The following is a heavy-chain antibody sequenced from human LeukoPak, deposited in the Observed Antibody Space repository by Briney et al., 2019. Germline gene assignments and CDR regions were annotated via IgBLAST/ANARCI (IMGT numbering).Heavy chain of an antibody. D-gene: IGHD1-26*01. Sequence: ASVKVSCKASGYTFTSYGISWVRQAPGQGLEWMGGIIPIFGAANYAQKFQGRVTITADESTSTAYMELSSLRSEDTAVYYCARVSSGSPYYFDYWGQGTLVTVSS. V-gene: IGHV1-69*13. CDR3: ARVSSGSPYYFDY. CDR1: GYTFTSYG. J-gene: IGHJ4*02. CDR2: IIPIFGAA.